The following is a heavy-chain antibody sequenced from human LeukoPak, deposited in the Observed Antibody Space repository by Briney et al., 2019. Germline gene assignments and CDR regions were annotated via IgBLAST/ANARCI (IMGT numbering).Heavy chain of an antibody. CDR1: GLTVSSNY. CDR2: IYSGGSA. J-gene: IGHJ4*02. CDR3: ARHMTTVVTPDFDY. Sequence: GGSLRLSCAASGLTVSSNYMSWVRQAPGKGLEWVLSIYSGGSAYYTDSVKGRFTVSRDNAKNSLYLQMNSLRAEDTAVYYCARHMTTVVTPDFDYWGQGTLVTVSS. V-gene: IGHV3-66*04. D-gene: IGHD4-23*01.